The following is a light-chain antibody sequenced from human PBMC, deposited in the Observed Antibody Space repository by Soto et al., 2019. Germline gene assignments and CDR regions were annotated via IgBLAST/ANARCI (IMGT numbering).Light chain of an antibody. CDR1: QFISQGISTY. V-gene: IGKV1-9*01. Sequence: DIKLTQSPSFLSASVVDRVTITCRASQFISQGISTYLAWYQHKPGKATKLLIYDESTLQSGVPSRFSGSGSGTEFTLTISSLQPEDWATDYCKQRYSDPLTVGGGTQVDLK. J-gene: IGKJ4*01. CDR2: DES. CDR3: KQRYSDPLT.